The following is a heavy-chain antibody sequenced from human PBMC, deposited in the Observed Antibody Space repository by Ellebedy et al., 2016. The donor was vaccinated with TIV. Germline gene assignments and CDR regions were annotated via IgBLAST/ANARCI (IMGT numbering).Heavy chain of an antibody. Sequence: SETLSLXXAVYGGSFTHYYWSWIRQSPGKGLEWIGEINHSRNTYYNPSLKSRVTISVDTSKNQFSLKLSSVTAAETAVYYCARTDLRYGMDVWGQGTTVTVS. D-gene: IGHD3/OR15-3a*01. CDR3: ARTDLRYGMDV. J-gene: IGHJ6*02. CDR2: INHSRNT. CDR1: GGSFTHYY. V-gene: IGHV4-34*01.